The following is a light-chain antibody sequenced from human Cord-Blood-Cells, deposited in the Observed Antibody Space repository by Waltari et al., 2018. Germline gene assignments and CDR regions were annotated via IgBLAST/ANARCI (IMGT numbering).Light chain of an antibody. CDR1: SSDVGGYNY. CDR3: SSYTSSSTLV. Sequence: QSALTQPASVSGSPGQSSTIPCTGTSSDVGGYNYVPWYQQHPSKAPKRMIYEVSNRPSGVSNRFSGSKSGNTASLTISGLQAEDEADYYCSSYTSSSTLVFGGGTKLTVL. J-gene: IGLJ3*02. V-gene: IGLV2-14*01. CDR2: EVS.